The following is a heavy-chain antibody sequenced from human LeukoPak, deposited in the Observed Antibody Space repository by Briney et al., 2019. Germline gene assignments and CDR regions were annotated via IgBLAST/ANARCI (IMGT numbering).Heavy chain of an antibody. J-gene: IGHJ6*02. V-gene: IGHV3-53*01. CDR3: ARDSGPVDYYYGMDV. CDR1: GFTVSTNY. CDR2: FYSGGNT. D-gene: IGHD2-8*02. Sequence: GGSLRLSCAASGFTVSTNYMSWVRQAPGKGLEWVSVFYSGGNTYYADSVKGRFTISRDNAKNSLYLQMNSLRAEDTAVYYCARDSGPVDYYYGMDVWGQGTTVTVSS.